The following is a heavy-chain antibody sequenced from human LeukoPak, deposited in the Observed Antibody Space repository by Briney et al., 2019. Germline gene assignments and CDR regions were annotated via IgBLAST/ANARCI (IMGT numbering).Heavy chain of an antibody. CDR2: IIPIFGTA. CDR1: GGTFSSYA. Sequence: ASVKVSCKASGGTFSSYAISWVRQAPGQGLEWMGRIIPIFGTANYAQKFQGRVTITADKSTSTAYMELSSLRSEDTAVYYCARRAAAGPEFDYWGQGTLVTVSS. D-gene: IGHD6-13*01. V-gene: IGHV1-69*06. CDR3: ARRAAAGPEFDY. J-gene: IGHJ4*02.